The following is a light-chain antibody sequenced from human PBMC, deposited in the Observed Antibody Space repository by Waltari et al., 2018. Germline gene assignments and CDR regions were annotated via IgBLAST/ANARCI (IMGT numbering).Light chain of an antibody. CDR1: SLRSYY. CDR2: GKN. V-gene: IGLV3-19*01. Sequence: SSELTQDPAVSVALGQTVRITCQGDSLRSYYASWYQKKPGQAPVLVIYGKNNRPSGIPDRFSGSSSGNTASLTITGAQAEDEADYYCNSRDSSGNPVVFGGGTKLTVL. CDR3: NSRDSSGNPVV. J-gene: IGLJ2*01.